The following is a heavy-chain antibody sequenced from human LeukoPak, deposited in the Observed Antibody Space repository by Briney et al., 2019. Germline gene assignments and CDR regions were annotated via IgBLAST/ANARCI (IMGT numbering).Heavy chain of an antibody. J-gene: IGHJ4*02. CDR3: ARDGVRDGLYFDY. D-gene: IGHD5-24*01. CDR1: GFTFSSYW. Sequence: GGSLRLSCAASGFTFSSYWMSWVRQAPGKGLEWVANINQDESEKYYVDSVKGRFTISRDNAKNSLYLQMNSLRAEDTAVYYCARDGVRDGLYFDYWGQGTLVTVSS. V-gene: IGHV3-7*01. CDR2: INQDESEK.